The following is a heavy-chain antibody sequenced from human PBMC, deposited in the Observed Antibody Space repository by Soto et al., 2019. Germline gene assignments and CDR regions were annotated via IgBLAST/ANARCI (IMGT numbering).Heavy chain of an antibody. CDR3: GRSHYYDSSGRYNWLDP. J-gene: IGHJ5*02. D-gene: IGHD3-22*01. V-gene: IGHV4-61*01. Sequence: PSETLSLTCTVSGGSVSSGSYYWSWIRQPPGKGLEWIAYIYYTGSTNYNPSLKSRVTISIDTSKNQFSLKLSSVTAADTAVYYCGRSHYYDSSGRYNWLDPWGQGTMVTFSS. CDR2: IYYTGST. CDR1: GGSVSSGSYY.